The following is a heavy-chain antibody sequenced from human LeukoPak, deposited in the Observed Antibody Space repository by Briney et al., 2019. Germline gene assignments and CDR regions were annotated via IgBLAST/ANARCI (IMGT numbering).Heavy chain of an antibody. Sequence: MSSQTLSLTCTVSGGSISSGGYYWSWIRQHPGKGLEWIGYIYYSGSTYYNPSLKSRVTISVDTSKNQFSLKLSSVTAADTAVYYCARAEHDAFDIWGQGTMVTVSS. CDR1: GGSISSGGYY. V-gene: IGHV4-31*03. D-gene: IGHD1/OR15-1a*01. J-gene: IGHJ3*02. CDR3: ARAEHDAFDI. CDR2: IYYSGST.